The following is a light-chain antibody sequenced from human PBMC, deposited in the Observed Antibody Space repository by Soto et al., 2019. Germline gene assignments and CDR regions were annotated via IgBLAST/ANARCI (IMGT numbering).Light chain of an antibody. Sequence: QSALPQPASVSDSPGQSITISCTGTSSDVGGSNFVSWYQQHPGKPPKLVIYDVANRPSGVSNRFSGSKSGSTASLIISRLQTEDEADYDCVSYTSSTTYVFGTGTKGTVL. CDR1: SSDVGGSNF. V-gene: IGLV2-14*03. CDR2: DVA. J-gene: IGLJ1*01. CDR3: VSYTSSTTYV.